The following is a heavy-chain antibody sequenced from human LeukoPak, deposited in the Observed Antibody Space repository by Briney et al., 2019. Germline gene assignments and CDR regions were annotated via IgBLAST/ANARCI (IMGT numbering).Heavy chain of an antibody. CDR2: ISAYNGYT. J-gene: IGHJ3*02. D-gene: IGHD3-3*01. CDR1: GYTFTSYG. V-gene: IGHV1-18*01. CDR3: ARDNVLRSADAFDI. Sequence: ASVKLSCKASGYTFTSYGTSWVRHAPAQGLGRMGWISAYNGYTNYAQKLQGRVTMTTDTSTSTDYMELRSLRSDATAVYYCARDNVLRSADAFDIWGQGTMVTVSS.